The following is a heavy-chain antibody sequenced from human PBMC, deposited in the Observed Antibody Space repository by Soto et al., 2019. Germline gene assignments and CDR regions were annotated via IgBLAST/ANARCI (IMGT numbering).Heavy chain of an antibody. CDR1: GGSISSSSYY. CDR3: AGGRSLGYYSDY. V-gene: IGHV4-39*01. J-gene: IGHJ4*02. Sequence: PSETLSLTCTVSGGSISSSSYYWGWIRQPPGKGLEWIGSIYYSGSTYYNPSLKSRVTISVDTSKNQFSLKLSSVTAADTAVYYCAGGRSLGYYSDYWGQGTLVTVSS. CDR2: IYYSGST. D-gene: IGHD3-16*01.